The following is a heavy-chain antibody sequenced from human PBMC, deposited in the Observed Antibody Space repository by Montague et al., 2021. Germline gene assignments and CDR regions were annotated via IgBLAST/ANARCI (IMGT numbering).Heavy chain of an antibody. CDR2: IHDSGTT. D-gene: IGHD7-27*01. CDR1: GGSISEFY. CDR3: ARRLGIRAPFDH. V-gene: IGHV4-59*08. Sequence: SETLSLTCTVTGGSISEFYWSWIRQSPEKGLEWIGYIHDSGTTNYNPSLKSRVTISADTSMNQFSLNLRSVTAADTAVYFCARRLGIRAPFDHWGQGTLVTVSS. J-gene: IGHJ4*02.